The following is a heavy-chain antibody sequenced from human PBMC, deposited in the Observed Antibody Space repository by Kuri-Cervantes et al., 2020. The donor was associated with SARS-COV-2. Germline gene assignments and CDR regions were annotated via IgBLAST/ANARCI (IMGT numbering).Heavy chain of an antibody. CDR2: INHSGSI. Sequence: SQTLSLTCAVYGGSFSGYYWSWIRQPPGKGLEWIGEINHSGSINYNPSLKSRVTVSVDTSKNQFSLKLSSVTAADTAVYYCARLVYDYVWGSYRHKGYYFDYWGQGTLVTVSS. J-gene: IGHJ4*02. V-gene: IGHV4-34*01. CDR3: ARLVYDYVWGSYRHKGYYFDY. D-gene: IGHD3-16*02. CDR1: GGSFSGYY.